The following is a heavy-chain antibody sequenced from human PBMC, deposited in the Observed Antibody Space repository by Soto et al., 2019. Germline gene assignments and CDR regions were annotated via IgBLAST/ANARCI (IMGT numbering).Heavy chain of an antibody. CDR1: GYTFSDYY. D-gene: IGHD2-2*02. CDR2: IDTSGTKI. J-gene: IGHJ4*02. CDR3: AKDRSPGSTSCYIFDY. Sequence: PGGSLRLSCAASGYTFSDYYMSWIRQAPGKGLEWISYIDTSGTKIYYADSVKGRFTITRDNSKNSLYLQMNSLRAEDTAVYYCAKDRSPGSTSCYIFDYWGQGTLVTVSS. V-gene: IGHV3-11*01.